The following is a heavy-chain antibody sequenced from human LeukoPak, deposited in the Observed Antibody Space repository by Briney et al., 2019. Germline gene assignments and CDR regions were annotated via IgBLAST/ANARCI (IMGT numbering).Heavy chain of an antibody. CDR1: GFTFSNAW. J-gene: IGHJ5*02. CDR3: AREAYGRRFDP. D-gene: IGHD3-10*01. V-gene: IGHV3-23*01. CDR2: ISSTGGTA. Sequence: GGSLRLSCAASGFTFSNAWMSWVRQAPGKGLEWVSAISSTGGTAYYADSVKGRFTISRDNSKNTLYLQMNSLRAEDTAVYYCAREAYGRRFDPWGQGTLVTVSS.